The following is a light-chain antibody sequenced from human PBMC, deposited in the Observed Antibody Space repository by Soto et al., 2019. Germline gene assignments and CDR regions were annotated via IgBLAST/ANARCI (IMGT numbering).Light chain of an antibody. Sequence: PGERVTLSCRASQSLSNNLAWYQQKPDQAPRLLISGTSNRAAGVPGRFSGSGSGTEFTLTISSLQSEDLAVYYCQQYNNWPLTFGVGTKVEIK. V-gene: IGKV3-15*01. CDR3: QQYNNWPLT. CDR2: GTS. J-gene: IGKJ4*01. CDR1: QSLSNN.